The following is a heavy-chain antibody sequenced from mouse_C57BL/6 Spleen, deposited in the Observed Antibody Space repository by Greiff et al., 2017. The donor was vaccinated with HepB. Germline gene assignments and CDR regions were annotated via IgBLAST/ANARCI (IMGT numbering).Heavy chain of an antibody. Sequence: EVQLVESGGDLVKPGGSLKLSCAASGFTFSSYGMSWVRQTPDKRLEWVATISSGGSYTYYPDSVKGRFTISRDNAKNTLYLQMSSLKSEDTAMYYGARQTDYYGSSFYYFDYWGQGTTLTVSS. V-gene: IGHV5-6*01. CDR3: ARQTDYYGSSFYYFDY. D-gene: IGHD1-1*01. CDR1: GFTFSSYG. J-gene: IGHJ2*01. CDR2: ISSGGSYT.